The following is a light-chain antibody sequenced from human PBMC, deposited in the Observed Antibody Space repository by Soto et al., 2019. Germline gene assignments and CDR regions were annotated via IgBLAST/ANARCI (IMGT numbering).Light chain of an antibody. J-gene: IGKJ5*01. Sequence: PGERATLSCRASQSVSSSYLAWYQQKPGQAPRLLILGASTRATGIPARFSGSGSGTEFTLSISSLQTEDFAIYYCKQYKEWPPFTFGQGTRLEIK. CDR1: QSVSSSY. CDR3: KQYKEWPPFT. CDR2: GAS. V-gene: IGKV3-15*01.